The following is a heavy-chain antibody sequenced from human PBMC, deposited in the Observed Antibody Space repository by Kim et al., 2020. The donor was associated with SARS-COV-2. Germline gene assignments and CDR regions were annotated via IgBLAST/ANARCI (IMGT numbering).Heavy chain of an antibody. D-gene: IGHD2-2*01. Sequence: GGSLRLSCAASGFTFSSYWMHWVRQAPGKGLVWVSRINSDGCSAIYAVFVKGRFTVSRDNAKNMLYAQMNSLTAEETAVYYCCRSSYPYHFDYWGQGTL. CDR3: CRSSYPYHFDY. CDR2: INSDGCSA. J-gene: IGHJ4*02. CDR1: GFTFSSYW. V-gene: IGHV3-74*01.